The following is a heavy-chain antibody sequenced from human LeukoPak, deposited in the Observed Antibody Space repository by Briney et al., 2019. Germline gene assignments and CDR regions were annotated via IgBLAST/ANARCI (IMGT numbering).Heavy chain of an antibody. CDR1: GFTFSSYD. CDR3: ARSGLRDAFDI. CDR2: IGTAGDT. J-gene: IGHJ3*02. Sequence: GGSLRLSCAASGFTFSSYDMHWVRQATGKGLEWVSAIGTAGDTYYPGSVKGRFTISRENAKNSLYLQMNSLRAGDTAVYYCARSGLRDAFDIWGQGTMVTVSS. D-gene: IGHD6-25*01. V-gene: IGHV3-13*01.